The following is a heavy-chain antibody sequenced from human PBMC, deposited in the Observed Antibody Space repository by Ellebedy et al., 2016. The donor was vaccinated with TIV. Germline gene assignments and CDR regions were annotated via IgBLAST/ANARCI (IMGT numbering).Heavy chain of an antibody. D-gene: IGHD6-6*01. CDR2: INPNTGGT. J-gene: IGHJ3*02. CDR3: ARAGLGEPDSIAAPSWGNDAFDI. Sequence: ASVKVSCKASGYTFTGYYMHWVRQAPGQGLEWMGWINPNTGGTLYAQKFQGRVTMTRDTSISTAYMELSRLRSDDTAVYYCARAGLGEPDSIAAPSWGNDAFDIWGQGTMVTVSS. CDR1: GYTFTGYY. V-gene: IGHV1-2*02.